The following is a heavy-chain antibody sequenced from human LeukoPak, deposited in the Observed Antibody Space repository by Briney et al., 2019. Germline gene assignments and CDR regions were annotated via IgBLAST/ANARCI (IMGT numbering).Heavy chain of an antibody. CDR3: AVFQAGAFDY. D-gene: IGHD6-19*01. CDR1: GGSFSGYY. J-gene: IGHJ4*02. CDR2: INHSGST. Sequence: SETLSLTCAVYGGSFSGYYWSWIRQPPGKGLEWIGEINHSGSTNYNPSLKSRVTISVDTSKNQFSLKLSSVTAADTAVYYCAVFQAGAFDYWGQGTLVTVSS. V-gene: IGHV4-34*01.